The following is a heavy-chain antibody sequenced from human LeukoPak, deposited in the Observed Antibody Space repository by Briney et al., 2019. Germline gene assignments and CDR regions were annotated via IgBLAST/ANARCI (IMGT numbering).Heavy chain of an antibody. CDR3: ARERGAGLSSSWIDY. Sequence: PGGSLRLSCAASGFTFSSYSMNWVRQAPGKGLEWVSSISSSSSYIHYAGSVKGRFTISRDNAKNSLYLQMNSLRAEDTAVYYCARERGAGLSSSWIDYWGQGTLVTVSS. CDR2: ISSSSSYI. V-gene: IGHV3-21*01. CDR1: GFTFSSYS. D-gene: IGHD6-13*01. J-gene: IGHJ4*02.